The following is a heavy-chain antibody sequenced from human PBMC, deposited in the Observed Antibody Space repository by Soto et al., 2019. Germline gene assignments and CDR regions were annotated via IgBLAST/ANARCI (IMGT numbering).Heavy chain of an antibody. CDR1: GYTFTSYG. Sequence: QVPLVQSGAEVKKPGASVKVSCKASGYTFTSYGISWVRQAPGQGLEWMGWISAYNGNTNYAQKLQGRVTMTTDTSTSTAYMELRSLRSDDTAVYYCARDRGWYKLLGFYENWFDPWGQGTLVTVSS. J-gene: IGHJ5*02. CDR3: ARDRGWYKLLGFYENWFDP. CDR2: ISAYNGNT. V-gene: IGHV1-18*01. D-gene: IGHD2-2*01.